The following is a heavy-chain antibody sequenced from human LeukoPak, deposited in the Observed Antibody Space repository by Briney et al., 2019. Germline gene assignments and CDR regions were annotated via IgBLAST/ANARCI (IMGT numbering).Heavy chain of an antibody. CDR3: ARVLHTIVDY. CDR2: IYYSGST. Sequence: SETLSLTCTVSGGSISSYYWSWIRQPPGKGLEWIGYIYYSGSTNYNPSLKSRVTTSVDTSKNQFSLKLSSVTAADTAVYYCARVLHTIVDYWGQGTLVTVSS. J-gene: IGHJ4*02. V-gene: IGHV4-59*01. CDR1: GGSISSYY. D-gene: IGHD2-15*01.